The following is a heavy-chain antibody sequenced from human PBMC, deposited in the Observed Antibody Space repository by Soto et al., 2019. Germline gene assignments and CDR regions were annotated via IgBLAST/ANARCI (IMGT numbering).Heavy chain of an antibody. CDR2: IIPIFGTA. CDR1: GGTFSSYA. J-gene: IGHJ6*02. CDR3: ARATGDIVATGMDV. D-gene: IGHD5-12*01. V-gene: IGHV1-69*13. Sequence: SVKVSCKASGGTFSSYAISWVRQAPGQGLEWMGGIIPIFGTANYARKFQGRVTITADESTSTAYMELSSLRSEDTAVYYCARATGDIVATGMDVWGQGTTVTVSS.